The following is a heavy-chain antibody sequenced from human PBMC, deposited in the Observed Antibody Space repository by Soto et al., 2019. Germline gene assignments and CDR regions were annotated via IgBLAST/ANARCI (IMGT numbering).Heavy chain of an antibody. CDR2: MDPNTGKS. CDR1: GYTFTSYD. V-gene: IGHV1-8*01. CDR3: ARRAQTNGWHGFRAEKYYFDF. J-gene: IGHJ4*02. D-gene: IGHD6-19*01. Sequence: ASVKVSCKASGYTFTSYDIYWVRQATGQGLEWMGGMDPNTGKSGYAQKFQGRVTMTSDTSISTAHMEPSSMRSEDNAVYYCARRAQTNGWHGFRAEKYYFDFWRQGSLVTASS.